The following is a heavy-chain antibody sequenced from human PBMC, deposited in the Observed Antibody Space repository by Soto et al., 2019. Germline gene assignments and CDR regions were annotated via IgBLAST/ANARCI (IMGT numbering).Heavy chain of an antibody. CDR3: ARLPQWLVSYYHYGMDV. V-gene: IGHV1-69*06. Sequence: GASVKVSCKASGGTFSSYAISWVRQAPGQGLEWMGGIIPIFGTANYAQKFQGRVTITADKSTSTAYMELSSLRSEDTAVYYCARLPQWLVSYYHYGMDVWGQGTTVTVSS. D-gene: IGHD6-19*01. CDR1: GGTFSSYA. J-gene: IGHJ6*02. CDR2: IIPIFGTA.